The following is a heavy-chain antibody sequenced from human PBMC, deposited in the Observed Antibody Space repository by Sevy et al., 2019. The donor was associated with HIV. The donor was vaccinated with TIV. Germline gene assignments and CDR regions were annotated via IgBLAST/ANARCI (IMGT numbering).Heavy chain of an antibody. CDR3: AREKTMVRGVSDYYYYYYMDV. CDR2: TYYRSKWYN. Sequence: KQSQTLSLTCAISGDSVSSNSAAWNWIRQSPSRGLEWLGRTYYRSKWYNDYAVSVKSRITINPDTSKNQFSLQLNSVTPEDTAVYYCAREKTMVRGVSDYYYYYYMDVWGKGTTVTVSS. V-gene: IGHV6-1*01. D-gene: IGHD3-10*01. CDR1: GDSVSSNSAA. J-gene: IGHJ6*03.